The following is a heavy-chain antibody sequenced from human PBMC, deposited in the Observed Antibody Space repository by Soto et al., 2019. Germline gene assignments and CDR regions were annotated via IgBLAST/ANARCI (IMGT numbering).Heavy chain of an antibody. V-gene: IGHV1-69*01. CDR3: XXXGTTVVTPAGAFDI. CDR1: GGTFSRSP. J-gene: IGHJ3*02. CDR2: IIPIFGTG. D-gene: IGHD4-17*01. Sequence: QVQLVQSGAEVKKPGSSVNVSCKASGGTFSRSPISWVRQAPGQGLEWMGGIIPIFGTGNFAQKFQGRVTITADVSTSTAYLELSSLRSEDTAXXXXXXXGTTVVTPAGAFDIWGQGTMVTV.